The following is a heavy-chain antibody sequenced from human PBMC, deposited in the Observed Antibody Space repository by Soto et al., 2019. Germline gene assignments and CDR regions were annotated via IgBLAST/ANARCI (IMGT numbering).Heavy chain of an antibody. J-gene: IGHJ6*03. V-gene: IGHV1-18*01. D-gene: IGHD1-20*01. CDR2: ISAYNGNT. Sequence: ASVKVSCKASGYTFTSYGISWVRQAPGQGLEWMGWISAYNGNTNYAQKLQGRVTMTTDTSTSTAYMELRSLRSDDTAVYYCARDITLNYYYYYMDVWGKGTTVTVSS. CDR1: GYTFTSYG. CDR3: ARDITLNYYYYYMDV.